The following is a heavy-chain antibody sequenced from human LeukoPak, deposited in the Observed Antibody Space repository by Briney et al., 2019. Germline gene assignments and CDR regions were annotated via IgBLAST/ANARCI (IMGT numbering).Heavy chain of an antibody. CDR1: GFTFGDYA. V-gene: IGHV3-49*04. CDR2: IASETYGGTA. J-gene: IGHJ4*02. CDR3: TRDQTPYY. Sequence: GGSLRLSCTASGFTFGDYAMTWVRQAPGKGLEWVGFIASETYGGTAEYAASVKGRFTISRDHSKSIAYLQMNSLKTEDTAVYYCTRDQTPYYWGQGTLVTVSS.